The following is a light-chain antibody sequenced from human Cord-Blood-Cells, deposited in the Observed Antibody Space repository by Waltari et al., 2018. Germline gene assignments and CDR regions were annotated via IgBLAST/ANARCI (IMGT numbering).Light chain of an antibody. V-gene: IGKV3-11*01. CDR3: QQRSNWLT. CDR2: DAS. J-gene: IGKJ4*01. CDR1: QSVSSY. Sequence: EIVFTQSPATLSLSPGERATLSCRARQSVSSYLAWYQQKPGQAPRLLIYDASNRATGIPARFSGSVSGTDFTLTISSLEPEDFAVYYCQQRSNWLTFGGGTKVEIK.